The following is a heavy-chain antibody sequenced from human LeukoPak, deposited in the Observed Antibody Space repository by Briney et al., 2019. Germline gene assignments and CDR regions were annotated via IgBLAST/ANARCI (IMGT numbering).Heavy chain of an antibody. CDR1: GGSISTYY. J-gene: IGHJ4*02. V-gene: IGHV4-59*08. CDR3: ARTIVVVVAATIDY. CDR2: IYYSGST. Sequence: SETLSLTCTVSGGSISTYYWTWIRQPPGKGLEWLGYIYYSGSTNYNPSLKSRVTISVDTSKNQFSLKLSSVTAADTAVYYCARTIVVVVAATIDYWGQGTLVTVSS. D-gene: IGHD2-15*01.